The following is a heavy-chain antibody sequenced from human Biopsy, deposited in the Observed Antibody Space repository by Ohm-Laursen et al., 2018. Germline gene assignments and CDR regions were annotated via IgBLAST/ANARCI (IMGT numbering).Heavy chain of an antibody. CDR2: IYPGGST. D-gene: IGHD3-22*01. CDR1: GGHINNYY. V-gene: IGHV4-4*07. CDR3: ASVVLGPTNDAFDL. Sequence: GTLSLTCNVSGGHINNYYWSWIRHPAGKGLEWIGRIYPGGSTNYNPSLKSRVTMSVDTSKEQLSLRLRSVTAADTAMYYCASVVLGPTNDAFDLWGQGTMVVVSS. J-gene: IGHJ3*01.